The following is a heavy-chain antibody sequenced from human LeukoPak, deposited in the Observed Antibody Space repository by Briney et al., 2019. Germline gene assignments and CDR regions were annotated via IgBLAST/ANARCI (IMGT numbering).Heavy chain of an antibody. Sequence: GGSLRLSCTASGFTFGDYAMGWFRQAPGKGLEWVGFIRSKAYGGTTEYAASVKGRFTISRDDSKSIAYLQMNSLKTEDTAVYYCTRDGTGTLVGYFDYWGQGTLVTVSS. J-gene: IGHJ4*02. CDR2: IRSKAYGGTT. CDR1: GFTFGDYA. CDR3: TRDGTGTLVGYFDY. V-gene: IGHV3-49*03. D-gene: IGHD1-1*01.